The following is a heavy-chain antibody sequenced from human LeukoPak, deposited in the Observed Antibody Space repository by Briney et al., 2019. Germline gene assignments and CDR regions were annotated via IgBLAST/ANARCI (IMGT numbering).Heavy chain of an antibody. V-gene: IGHV4-30-4*07. CDR3: ATEYSGSYGD. CDR2: IYYSGST. Sequence: PSETLSLTCAVSGGSISSGGYSWSWIRQPPGKGLEWIGYIYYSGSTYYNPSLKSRVTISVDTSKNQFSLKLSSVTAADTAVYYCATEYSGSYGDWGQGTMVTVSS. CDR1: GGSISSGGYS. D-gene: IGHD1-26*01. J-gene: IGHJ3*01.